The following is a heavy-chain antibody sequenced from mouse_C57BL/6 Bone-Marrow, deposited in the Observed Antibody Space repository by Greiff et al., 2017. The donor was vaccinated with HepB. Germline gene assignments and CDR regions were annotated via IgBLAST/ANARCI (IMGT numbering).Heavy chain of an antibody. CDR3: ARHEATIVYFDY. V-gene: IGHV5-6*02. D-gene: IGHD2-12*01. CDR2: ISSGGSYT. J-gene: IGHJ2*01. Sequence: EVKLVESGGDLVKPGGSLKLSCAASGFTFSSYGMSWVRQTPDKRLEWVATISSGGSYTYYPDSVKGRFTISRDNAKNTLYLQMSSLKSEDTAMYYCARHEATIVYFDYWGQGTTLTVSS. CDR1: GFTFSSYG.